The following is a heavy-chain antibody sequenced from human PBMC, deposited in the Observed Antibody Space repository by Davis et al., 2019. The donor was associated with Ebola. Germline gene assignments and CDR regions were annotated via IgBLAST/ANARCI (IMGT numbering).Heavy chain of an antibody. V-gene: IGHV4-31*03. CDR3: AREERRQYHR. J-gene: IGHJ4*02. D-gene: IGHD2-2*01. CDR1: GGSISSGGYY. CDR2: IYYSGST. Sequence: PSETLSLTCTVSGGSISSGGYYWSWIRQHPGKGLEWIGYIYYSGSTYYNPSLKSRVTISVDTSKNQFSQKLSSVTAADTAVYYCAREERRQYHRWGQGTLVTVSS.